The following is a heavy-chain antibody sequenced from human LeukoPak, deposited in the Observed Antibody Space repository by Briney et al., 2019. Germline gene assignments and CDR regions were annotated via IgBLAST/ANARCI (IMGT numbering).Heavy chain of an antibody. V-gene: IGHV1-18*01. J-gene: IGHJ6*02. Sequence: ASVKVSCKASGGTFSSYAISWVRQAPGQGLEWMGWISAYNGNTNYAQKLQGRVTMTTDTSTSTAYMELRSLRSDDTAVYYCARDSPPGYYYGMDVWGQGTTVTVSS. CDR2: ISAYNGNT. CDR1: GGTFSSYA. CDR3: ARDSPPGYYYGMDV. D-gene: IGHD7-27*01.